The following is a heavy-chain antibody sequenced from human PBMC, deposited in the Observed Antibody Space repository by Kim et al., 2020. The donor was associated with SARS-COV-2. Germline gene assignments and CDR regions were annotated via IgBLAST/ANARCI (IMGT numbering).Heavy chain of an antibody. CDR1: GGSFSGYY. CDR2: INHSGST. D-gene: IGHD3-3*01. J-gene: IGHJ6*03. Sequence: SETLSLTCAVYGGSFSGYYWSWIRQPPGKGLEWIGEINHSGSTNYNPSLKSRVTISVDTSKNQLSLKLSSVTAADTAVYYCARGIFGVVSHKYYYYYYYMDVWGKGTTVTVSS. V-gene: IGHV4-34*01. CDR3: ARGIFGVVSHKYYYYYYYMDV.